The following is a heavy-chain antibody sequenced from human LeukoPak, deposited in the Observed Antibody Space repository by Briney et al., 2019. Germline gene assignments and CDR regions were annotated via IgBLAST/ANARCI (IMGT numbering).Heavy chain of an antibody. CDR2: ISGSGGST. CDR3: AKEPLWSGYPRTHFDY. Sequence: GGSLRLSCAASGFTFSSYAMSWVRRAPGKGLEWVSAISGSGGSTYYADSVKGRFTISRDNSKNTLYLQMNSLRAEDTAVYYCAKEPLWSGYPRTHFDYWGQGTLVTVSS. J-gene: IGHJ4*02. D-gene: IGHD3-3*01. V-gene: IGHV3-23*01. CDR1: GFTFSSYA.